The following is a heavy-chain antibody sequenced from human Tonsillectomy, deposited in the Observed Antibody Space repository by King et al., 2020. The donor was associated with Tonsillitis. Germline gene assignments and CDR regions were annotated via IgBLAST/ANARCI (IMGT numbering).Heavy chain of an antibody. CDR1: GFTFSSYE. CDR2: ISSSAGTI. CDR3: ARPYYYDSSGPFDY. V-gene: IGHV3-48*03. J-gene: IGHJ4*02. D-gene: IGHD3-22*01. Sequence: VQLVESGGGLAQPGGSLRLSCAASGFTFSSYEMNWVRQAPGKGLEWISYISSSAGTIFYADSVKGRFTISRDNAKNSLYLQMNSLIAEGTAVYYCARPYYYDSSGPFDYWGQGTLVTVSS.